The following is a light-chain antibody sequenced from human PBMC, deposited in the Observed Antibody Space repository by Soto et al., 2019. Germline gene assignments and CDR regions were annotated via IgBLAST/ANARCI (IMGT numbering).Light chain of an antibody. V-gene: IGKV1-27*01. CDR2: GAS. CDR1: QGISNF. CDR3: QKYNRAPSLT. J-gene: IGKJ4*01. Sequence: DIQMTQSPSSLSASVGDRVTITCRASQGISNFLAWYQQKPGKVPKLLIYGASTLHPGVPSRFSGSGSGTDFALTISRLQPEDVATYYCQKYNRAPSLTFGGGTKVEIK.